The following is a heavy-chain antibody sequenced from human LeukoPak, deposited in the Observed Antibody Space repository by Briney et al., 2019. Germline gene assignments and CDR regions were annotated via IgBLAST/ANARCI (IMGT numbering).Heavy chain of an antibody. CDR1: GCTFFSYP. CDR2: ISGSGGST. V-gene: IGHV3-23*01. Sequence: GGSLRLSCAASGCTFFSYPMHWVRQAPGKGLEWVSAISGSGGSTYYADSVKGRLTISRDNSKHTLYLQMNSLRAEDTAIYYCARDGEPRLDWYFDLWGRGTMVTVSS. CDR3: ARDGEPRLDWYFDL. J-gene: IGHJ2*01. D-gene: IGHD2-21*01.